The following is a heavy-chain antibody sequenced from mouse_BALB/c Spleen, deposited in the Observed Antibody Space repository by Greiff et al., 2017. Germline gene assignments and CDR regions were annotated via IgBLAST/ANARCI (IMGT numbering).Heavy chain of an antibody. J-gene: IGHJ2*01. D-gene: IGHD1-1*01. Sequence: QVQLQQSGAELVRPGTSVKVSCKASGYAFTNYLIEWVKQRPGQGLEWIGVINPGSGGTNYNEKFKGKATLTADKSSSTAYMQLSSLTSDDSAVYYCASSYNYFDYWGQGTTLTVSS. CDR1: GYAFTNYL. CDR3: ASSYNYFDY. V-gene: IGHV1-54*03. CDR2: INPGSGGT.